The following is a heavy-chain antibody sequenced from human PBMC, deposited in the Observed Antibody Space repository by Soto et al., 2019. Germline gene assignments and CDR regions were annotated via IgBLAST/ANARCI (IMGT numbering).Heavy chain of an antibody. CDR1: GFTFSSYG. V-gene: IGHV3-30*18. D-gene: IGHD6-19*01. Sequence: GGSLRLSCAASGFTFSSYGMHWVRQAPGKGLEWVAVISYDGSNKYYADSVKGRFTISRDNSKNTLYLQMNSLRAEDTAVYYCAKDLRLSGWYSFDYWGQGTLVTVSS. CDR2: ISYDGSNK. J-gene: IGHJ4*02. CDR3: AKDLRLSGWYSFDY.